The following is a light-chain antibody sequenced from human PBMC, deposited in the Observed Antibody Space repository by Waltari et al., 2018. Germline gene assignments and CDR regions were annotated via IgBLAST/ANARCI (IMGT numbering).Light chain of an antibody. CDR1: QSISNW. J-gene: IGKJ1*01. CDR3: QLYDVYSRT. CDR2: RSS. Sequence: QMTQSPSTLSASVGDRVTITCRASQSISNWLAWYQQKPGKVPKLLLYRSSDLESGVPSRFSGRGAGTDVTLTVTSLQPDDIATYFCQLYDVYSRTFGQGTKVELK. V-gene: IGKV1-5*03.